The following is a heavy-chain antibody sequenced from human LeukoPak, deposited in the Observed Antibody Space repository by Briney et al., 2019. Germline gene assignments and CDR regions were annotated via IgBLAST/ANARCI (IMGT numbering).Heavy chain of an antibody. CDR2: ISYDGTNI. CDR3: AKDKDPVSGWYGGIDY. CDR1: GFTFSSYV. J-gene: IGHJ4*02. Sequence: GRSLRLSCAASGFTFSSYVMHWVRQAPGKGLEWVAVISYDGTNIFYADSVKGRFTISRDNSKSTLYLQMNSLRAEDTAVYHCAKDKDPVSGWYGGIDYSGQGILVTVSS. D-gene: IGHD6-19*01. V-gene: IGHV3-30*04.